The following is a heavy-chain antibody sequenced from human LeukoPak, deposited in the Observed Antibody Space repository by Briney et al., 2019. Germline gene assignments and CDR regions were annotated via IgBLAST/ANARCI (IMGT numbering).Heavy chain of an antibody. CDR1: GGSISSYY. Sequence: SETLSLTCTVSGGSISSYYWSWIRQPPGKGLEWIGYIYYSGSTNYNPSLKSRVTISVDTSKNQFSLKLSSVTAADTAVYYCARTYHDYIWGSYLHFDYWGQGTLVTVSS. CDR3: ARTYHDYIWGSYLHFDY. V-gene: IGHV4-59*01. J-gene: IGHJ4*02. D-gene: IGHD3-16*02. CDR2: IYYSGST.